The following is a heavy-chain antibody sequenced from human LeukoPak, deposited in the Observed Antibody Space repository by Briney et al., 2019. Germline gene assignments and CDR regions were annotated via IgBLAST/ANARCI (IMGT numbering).Heavy chain of an antibody. CDR3: ARERNCGGDCYLGLDY. CDR2: IYSGGST. CDR1: GFTVSSNY. J-gene: IGHJ4*02. D-gene: IGHD2-21*02. Sequence: PGGSLRLSCAASGFTVSSNYMSWVRQAPGKGLEWVSVIYSGGSTYYADSVKGRFTISRDNSKNTLYLQMNSLRAEDTAVYYCARERNCGGDCYLGLDYWGQGTLVTVST. V-gene: IGHV3-66*01.